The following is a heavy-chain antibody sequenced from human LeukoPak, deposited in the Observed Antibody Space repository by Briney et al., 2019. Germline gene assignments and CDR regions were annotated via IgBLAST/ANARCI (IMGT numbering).Heavy chain of an antibody. D-gene: IGHD2-2*01. CDR3: ARDFPNCSSTSCYPRDAFDI. J-gene: IGHJ3*02. CDR1: GGTFSSYA. Sequence: GASVKVSCKASGGTFSSYAISWVRQAPGQGLEWMGGIIPIFGTANYAQKFQGRVTITTDESTSTAYMELSSLRSEDTAVYYCARDFPNCSSTSCYPRDAFDIWGQGTMVTVSS. V-gene: IGHV1-69*05. CDR2: IIPIFGTA.